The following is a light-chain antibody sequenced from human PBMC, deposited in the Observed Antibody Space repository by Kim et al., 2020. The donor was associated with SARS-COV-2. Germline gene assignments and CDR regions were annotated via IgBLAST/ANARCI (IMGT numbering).Light chain of an antibody. CDR3: SSYTSSSTWV. V-gene: IGLV2-14*04. CDR2: DVS. J-gene: IGLJ3*02. Sequence: GQSITTSCTGTSSDVVGYNYVSWYQQHPGKAPKLMIYDVSKRPSGVSNRFSGSKSGNTASLTISGLQAEDEADYYCSSYTSSSTWVFGGGTKLTVL. CDR1: SSDVVGYNY.